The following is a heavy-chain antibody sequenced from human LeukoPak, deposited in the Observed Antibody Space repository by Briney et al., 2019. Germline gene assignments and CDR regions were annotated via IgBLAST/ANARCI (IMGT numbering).Heavy chain of an antibody. CDR1: GGSISNYY. D-gene: IGHD5-12*01. V-gene: IGHV4-4*07. CDR2: IYTAGST. Sequence: SETLSLTCIVSGGSISNYYWSWIWQPAGKGLEWIGRIYTAGSTDYNPSLKSRVIMSVDTSRNQYSLKLTSVTAVDTALYYCAREQGYSGFDNWGQGTLVTVSS. CDR3: AREQGYSGFDN. J-gene: IGHJ4*02.